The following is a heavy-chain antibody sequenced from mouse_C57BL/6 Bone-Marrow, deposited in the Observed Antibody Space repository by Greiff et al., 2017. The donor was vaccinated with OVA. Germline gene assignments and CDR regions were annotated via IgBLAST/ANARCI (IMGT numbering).Heavy chain of an antibody. Sequence: EVQVVESGGGLVQSGRSLRLSCAPSGFTFSDFYMEWVRQAPGKGLEWIAASRNKANDYTTEYSASVKGRFIVSRDTSQSILYLQMNALRAEDTAIYYCARALYYGSSHWYFDVWGTGTTVTVSS. CDR2: SRNKANDYTT. J-gene: IGHJ1*03. CDR3: ARALYYGSSHWYFDV. CDR1: GFTFSDFY. D-gene: IGHD1-1*01. V-gene: IGHV7-1*01.